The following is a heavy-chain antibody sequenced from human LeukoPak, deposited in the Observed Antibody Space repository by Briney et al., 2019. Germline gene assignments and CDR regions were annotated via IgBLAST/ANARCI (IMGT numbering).Heavy chain of an antibody. Sequence: ASVKVSCKASGYTFTGYYMHWVRQAPGQGLEWMGWISAYNGNTNYAQKLQGRVTMTTDTSTSTAYMELRSLRSDDTAVYYCARHIAVAGTGYYYYGMDVWGQGTTVTVSS. V-gene: IGHV1-18*01. CDR3: ARHIAVAGTGYYYYGMDV. CDR2: ISAYNGNT. D-gene: IGHD6-19*01. J-gene: IGHJ6*02. CDR1: GYTFTGYY.